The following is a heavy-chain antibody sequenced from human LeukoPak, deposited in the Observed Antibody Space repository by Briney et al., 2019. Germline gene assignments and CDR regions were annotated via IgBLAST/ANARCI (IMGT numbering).Heavy chain of an antibody. D-gene: IGHD2-2*01. Sequence: GRSLRLSCAASGFTFSTYGMHWVRQAPGKGLEWVAVIAYDGTNNHYADSVKGRFTISRDNSKNTLFLQMSSLRTEDTAVYYCARDIVVVPAAMYYFDYWGQGTLVTVSS. V-gene: IGHV3-30*03. CDR1: GFTFSTYG. CDR2: IAYDGTNN. CDR3: ARDIVVVPAAMYYFDY. J-gene: IGHJ4*02.